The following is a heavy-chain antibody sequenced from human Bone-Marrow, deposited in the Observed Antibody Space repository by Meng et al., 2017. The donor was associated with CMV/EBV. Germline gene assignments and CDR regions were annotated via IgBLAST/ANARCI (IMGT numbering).Heavy chain of an antibody. V-gene: IGHV3-30*04. CDR1: GFTFSSYA. D-gene: IGHD1-7*01. CDR2: ISYDGNSE. Sequence: GESLKISCAASGFTFSSYAMHWVRQAPGKGLEWVATISYDGNSEYYADSVKGRFTISRDNSKNTLYLQMNSLRAEGTAVYYCAKVKAGTTFSNWFDPWGQGTLVTVSS. CDR3: AKVKAGTTFSNWFDP. J-gene: IGHJ5*02.